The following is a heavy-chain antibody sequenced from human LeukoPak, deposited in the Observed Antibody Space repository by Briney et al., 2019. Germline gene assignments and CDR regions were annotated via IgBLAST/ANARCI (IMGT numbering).Heavy chain of an antibody. Sequence: SETLSLTCTVSGGSISSYYWSWIRQPPGKGLEWIGYIYYSGSTNYNPSLKSRVTISVDTSKNQFSLKLSSVTAADTAVYYCAREGRQIVVVPAGSKNYYYYGMDVWGQGTTVTVSS. D-gene: IGHD2-2*01. CDR2: IYYSGST. V-gene: IGHV4-59*01. J-gene: IGHJ6*02. CDR3: AREGRQIVVVPAGSKNYYYYGMDV. CDR1: GGSISSYY.